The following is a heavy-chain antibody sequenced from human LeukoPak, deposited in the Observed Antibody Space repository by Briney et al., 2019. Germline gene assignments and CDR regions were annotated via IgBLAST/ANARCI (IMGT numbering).Heavy chain of an antibody. CDR3: ARGRGSGHKENWFDP. CDR2: MNPNSGNT. V-gene: IGHV1-8*01. J-gene: IGHJ5*02. CDR1: GYTFTTYD. Sequence: ASVRVSCKASGYTFTTYDINWVRQATGHGLEWMGWMNPNSGNTGYTQKFQGRVTMTRNTSISTAYMELSSLRSEDTAVYYCARGRGSGHKENWFDPWGRGTLVTVSS. D-gene: IGHD6-19*01.